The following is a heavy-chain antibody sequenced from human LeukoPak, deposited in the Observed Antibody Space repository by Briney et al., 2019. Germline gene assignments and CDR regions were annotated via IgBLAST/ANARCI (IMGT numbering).Heavy chain of an antibody. CDR2: IKQDRSEK. CDR1: GFTFSSYW. V-gene: IGHV3-7*01. J-gene: IGHJ4*02. D-gene: IGHD4-23*01. Sequence: GGSLRLSCAASGFTFSSYWMSWVRQAPGTGLEWVANIKQDRSEKYYVDSVKGRFTISRDNAYNSLYLQMNSLRAEDTAVYFCVRSVGSNTLWGQGTLVTVSS. CDR3: VRSVGSNTL.